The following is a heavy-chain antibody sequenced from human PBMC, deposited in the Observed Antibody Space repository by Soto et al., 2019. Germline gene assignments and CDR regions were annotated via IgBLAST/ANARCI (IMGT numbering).Heavy chain of an antibody. V-gene: IGHV3-33*01. CDR2: IRFDGTDE. CDR3: ARNGAAVAGTVGFFLH. CDR1: KSIFTGYG. J-gene: IGHJ1*01. Sequence: PGGSLRLSCAASKSIFTGYGMHWVRQTPGKGLEWVAVIRFDGTDEHYADSVKGRFTISRDNSKNMLYLQMNSLRVADTALYYYARNGAAVAGTVGFFLHWGQGTLVTVSS. D-gene: IGHD6-19*01.